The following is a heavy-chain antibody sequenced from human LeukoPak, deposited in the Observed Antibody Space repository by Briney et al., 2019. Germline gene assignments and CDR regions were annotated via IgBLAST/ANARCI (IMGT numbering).Heavy chain of an antibody. V-gene: IGHV3-21*01. CDR2: ISTSSRHI. Sequence: GGSLRLSCAASGYTLSNYDMNWVPHAPGEGLEWVSSISTSSRHIYYKDSVRGRFTISRDDAKNSLYLEMNSLRAEDTAVYYCARADCSSSTCYLRRSWFDPGGEGTLVSVSS. D-gene: IGHD2-2*01. CDR1: GYTLSNYD. J-gene: IGHJ5*02. CDR3: ARADCSSSTCYLRRSWFDP.